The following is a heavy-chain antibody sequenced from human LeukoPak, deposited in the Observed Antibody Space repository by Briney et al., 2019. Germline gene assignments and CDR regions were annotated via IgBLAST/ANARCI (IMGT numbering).Heavy chain of an antibody. V-gene: IGHV4-59*01. CDR1: GGSISSYY. D-gene: IGHD3-9*01. CDR3: ARVAGDYDILTGYTYLDS. CDR2: TYYSGST. Sequence: PSETLSLTCTVSGGSISSYYWSWIRQPPGKGLEWIGYTYYSGSTNYNPSLKSRVTISVDTSKNQFSLKLSSVTAADTAVYYCARVAGDYDILTGYTYLDSWGQGTLVTVSS. J-gene: IGHJ4*02.